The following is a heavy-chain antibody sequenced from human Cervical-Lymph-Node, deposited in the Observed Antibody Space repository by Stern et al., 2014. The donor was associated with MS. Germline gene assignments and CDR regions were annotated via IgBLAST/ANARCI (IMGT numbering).Heavy chain of an antibody. Sequence: VQLVAPGGGPATPGGSLRPSSAAPRLTFTTHALNRVRQAPGTALEWVSAISSSSSYIYYADSVKGRFTISRDNAKNSLYLQMNSLRVDDTAVYYCLRDGGDYWGQGTLVTVSS. J-gene: IGHJ4*02. CDR3: LRDGGDY. CDR1: RLTFTTHA. CDR2: ISSSSSYI. D-gene: IGHD3-16*01. V-gene: IGHV3-21*01.